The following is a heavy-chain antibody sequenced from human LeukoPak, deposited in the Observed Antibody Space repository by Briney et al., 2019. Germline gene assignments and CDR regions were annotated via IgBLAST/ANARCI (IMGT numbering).Heavy chain of an antibody. CDR3: ARFITATPGSSLDYFDL. V-gene: IGHV4-34*01. D-gene: IGHD6-13*01. CDR2: INHSGVT. CDR1: GGSFSGYY. J-gene: IGHJ4*02. Sequence: PSETLSLTCPVYGGSFSGYYWSWIRQPPGRGLEWIGEINHSGVTNYKPSLKSRVVISVATSKNQSSLKLTSVTAADAALYYCARFITATPGSSLDYFDLWGQGTLVTVSS.